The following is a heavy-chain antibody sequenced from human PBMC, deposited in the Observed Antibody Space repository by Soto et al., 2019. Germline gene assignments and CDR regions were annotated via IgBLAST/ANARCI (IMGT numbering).Heavy chain of an antibody. CDR1: GYSYTDYH. V-gene: IGHV1-2*04. Sequence: ASVKVSCKASGYSYTDYHIHWVRPAPAQGIEWLGRINPKSGATSTTQKFKGWAPMTTDTSISTASMELTRLTSDDTAIYYCARGGSTDCYNGVFSSCYIRERVVWG. D-gene: IGHD2-8*01. CDR2: INPKSGAT. J-gene: IGHJ6*02. CDR3: ARGGSTDCYNGVFSSCYIRERVV.